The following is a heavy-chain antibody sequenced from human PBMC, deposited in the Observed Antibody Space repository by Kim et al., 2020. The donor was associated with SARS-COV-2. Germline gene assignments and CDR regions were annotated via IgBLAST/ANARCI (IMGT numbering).Heavy chain of an antibody. Sequence: SETLSLTCTVSGGSISSSSYYWGWIRQPPGKGLEWIGSIYYSGSTYYNPSLKSRVTISVDTSKNQFSLKLSSVTAADTAVYYCARGGRTITVTYYAFDYWGQGTLVTVSS. J-gene: IGHJ4*02. CDR1: GGSISSSSYY. V-gene: IGHV4-39*07. CDR3: ARGGRTITVTYYAFDY. D-gene: IGHD4-17*01. CDR2: IYYSGST.